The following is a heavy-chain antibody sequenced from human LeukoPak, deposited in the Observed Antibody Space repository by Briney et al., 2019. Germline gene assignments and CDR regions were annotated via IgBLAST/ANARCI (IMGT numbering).Heavy chain of an antibody. D-gene: IGHD5-18*01. CDR2: IYTSGNT. CDR3: ARGIQLWLWDAFDI. CDR1: GGSISSSSYY. Sequence: PSETLSLTCTVSGGSISSSSYYWGWIRQPPGKGLEWIGSIYTSGNTNYNPSLKSRVTMSVDTSNNQFSLKLTSVTAADTAVYYCARGIQLWLWDAFDIWGQGTMVTVSS. J-gene: IGHJ3*02. V-gene: IGHV4-39*07.